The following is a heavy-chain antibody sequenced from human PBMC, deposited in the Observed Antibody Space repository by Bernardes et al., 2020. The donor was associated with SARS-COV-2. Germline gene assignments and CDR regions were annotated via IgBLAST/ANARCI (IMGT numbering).Heavy chain of an antibody. CDR3: ARYWSAFDI. D-gene: IGHD3-3*01. CDR2: FYYTGNT. CDR1: GGSISGSS. Sequence: SETLSLTCTVSGGSISGSSWSWIRQPPGPGLEYIGYFYYTGNTNYNPSLRSRVTISLDTSKNQFSLKLSSVTAADTAVYYCARYWSAFDIWGQGTMVTVSS. J-gene: IGHJ3*02. V-gene: IGHV4-59*08.